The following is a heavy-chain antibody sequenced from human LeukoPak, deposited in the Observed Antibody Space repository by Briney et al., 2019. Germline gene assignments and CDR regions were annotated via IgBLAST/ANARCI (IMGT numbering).Heavy chain of an antibody. D-gene: IGHD2-15*01. CDR2: ISNTGGST. CDR1: GFTFAGYA. J-gene: IGHJ4*02. V-gene: IGHV3-23*01. CDR3: AKGYCSSGTCYCQLDY. Sequence: GGSLRLSCAASGFTFAGYAMNWVRQAPGKGLEWVSAISNTGGSTYYADSVEGRFTISRDYSKNTLYLQMNSLRAEDTAVYYCAKGYCSSGTCYCQLDYWGQGTLVTVSS.